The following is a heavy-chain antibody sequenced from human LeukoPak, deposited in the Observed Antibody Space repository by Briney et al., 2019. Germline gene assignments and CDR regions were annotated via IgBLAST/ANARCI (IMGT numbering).Heavy chain of an antibody. CDR1: GGSISSYY. D-gene: IGHD2-21*02. CDR2: IYYSGST. V-gene: IGHV4-59*01. J-gene: IGHJ4*02. CDR3: ARFSATDDYFDY. Sequence: SETLSLTCTVSGGSISSYYWSWIRQPPGKGLERIGYIYYSGSTNYNPSLKSRVTISVDTSKNQFSLKLSSVTAADTAVYYCARFSATDDYFDYWGQGTLVTVSS.